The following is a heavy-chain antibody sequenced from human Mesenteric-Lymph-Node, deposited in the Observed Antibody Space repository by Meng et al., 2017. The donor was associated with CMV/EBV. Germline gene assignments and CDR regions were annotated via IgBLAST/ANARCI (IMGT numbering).Heavy chain of an antibody. CDR2: INSDGSST. CDR3: ARRGRIAAAGTGYYFDY. D-gene: IGHD6-13*01. CDR1: GFTFSTYW. V-gene: IGHV3-74*01. J-gene: IGHJ4*02. Sequence: ESPKISGGASGFTFSTYWMHWFRQAPGKGLVWVSRINSDGSSTTYADSVKGRFTISRDNAKNTLYLQMSSLRAEDTAVYYCARRGRIAAAGTGYYFDYWGQGVVVTVSS.